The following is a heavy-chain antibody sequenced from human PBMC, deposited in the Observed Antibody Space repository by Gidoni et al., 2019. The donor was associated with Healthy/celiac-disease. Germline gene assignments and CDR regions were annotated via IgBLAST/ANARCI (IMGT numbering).Heavy chain of an antibody. CDR3: ARGPDRVIAVAGNYYYYGMDV. CDR2: MNPNSGNT. V-gene: IGHV1-8*01. J-gene: IGHJ6*02. CDR1: GYTFTSYD. D-gene: IGHD6-19*01. Sequence: QVQLVQSGAEVKKPGASVKVSCKASGYTFTSYDINWVRQATGQGLEWMGWMNPNSGNTGYAQKFQGRVTMTRNTSISTAYMELSSLRSEDTAVYYCARGPDRVIAVAGNYYYYGMDVWGQGTTVTVSS.